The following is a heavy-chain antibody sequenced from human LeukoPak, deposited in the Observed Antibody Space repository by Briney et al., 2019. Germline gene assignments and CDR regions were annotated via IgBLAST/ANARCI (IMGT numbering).Heavy chain of an antibody. D-gene: IGHD6-19*01. CDR2: IYSAGNT. CDR1: GFTVSSNY. CDR3: ARGGTPGYSSGRIDY. J-gene: IGHJ4*02. Sequence: PGGSLRLSCVASGFTVSSNYMSWVRQVPGKGLEWVSVIYSAGNTYYADSVKGRFTISRHNSKNTLYLQMNSLRVEDTAVYYCARGGTPGYSSGRIDYWGQGTLVTVSS. V-gene: IGHV3-53*04.